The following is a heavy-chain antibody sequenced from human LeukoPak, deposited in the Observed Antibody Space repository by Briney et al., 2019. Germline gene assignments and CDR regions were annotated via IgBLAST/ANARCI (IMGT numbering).Heavy chain of an antibody. CDR3: ARPDYSNYRFDY. Sequence: GGSLRLSCAASGFTFSSYAMHWVRQAPGKGLEWVAVISYDGSNKYYADSVKGRFTISRDNSKNTLYLQMNSLRAEDTAVCYCARPDYSNYRFDYWGQGTLVTVSS. D-gene: IGHD4-11*01. V-gene: IGHV3-30*04. CDR1: GFTFSSYA. CDR2: ISYDGSNK. J-gene: IGHJ4*02.